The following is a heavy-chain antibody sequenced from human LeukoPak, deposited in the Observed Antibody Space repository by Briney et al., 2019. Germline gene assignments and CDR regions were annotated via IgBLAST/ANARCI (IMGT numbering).Heavy chain of an antibody. D-gene: IGHD3-10*01. V-gene: IGHV4-30-4*08. CDR3: ARDDHSGYFDY. CDR1: GGSISSGDYY. CDR2: IYYSGST. J-gene: IGHJ4*02. Sequence: SETLSLTCTVSGGSISSGDYYWSWIRQPPGKGLEWIGYIYYSGSTYYNPSLKSRVTISVDTSKNQFSLKLSSVSAADTAVYYCARDDHSGYFDYWGQGTLVTVSS.